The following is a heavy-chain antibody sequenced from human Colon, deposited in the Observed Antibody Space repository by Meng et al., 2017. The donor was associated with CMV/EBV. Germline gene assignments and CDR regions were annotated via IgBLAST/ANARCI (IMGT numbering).Heavy chain of an antibody. V-gene: IGHV1-3*01. J-gene: IGHJ4*02. D-gene: IGHD4-23*01. Sequence: KVSCKASGYIFINYVIHGVRQAPGQRLEWMGRIDPGTGQTTYSQIFQGSVTITSDASTTYMELTNLRSEDTAIYYCSRQDGGSSIFYWGQGTLVTVSS. CDR1: GYIFINYV. CDR2: IDPGTGQT. CDR3: SRQDGGSSIFY.